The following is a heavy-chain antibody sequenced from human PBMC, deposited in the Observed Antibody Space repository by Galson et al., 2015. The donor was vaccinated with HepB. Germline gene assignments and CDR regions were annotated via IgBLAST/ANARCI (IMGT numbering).Heavy chain of an antibody. J-gene: IGHJ6*02. CDR3: ARRMVRGVIEGPYYYGMDV. V-gene: IGHV5-51*03. CDR2: IYPGDSDT. CDR1: GYSFTSYW. Sequence: QSGAEVKKLGESLKISCKGSGYSFTSYWIGWVRQMPGKGLEWMGIIYPGDSDTRYSPSFQGQVTISADKSISTAYLQWSSLKASDTAMYYCARRMVRGVIEGPYYYGMDVWGQGTTVTVSS. D-gene: IGHD3-10*01.